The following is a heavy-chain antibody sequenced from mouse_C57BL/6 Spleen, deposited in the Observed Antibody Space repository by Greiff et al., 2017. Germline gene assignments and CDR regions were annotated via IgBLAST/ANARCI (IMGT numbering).Heavy chain of an antibody. D-gene: IGHD2-12*01. J-gene: IGHJ4*01. Sequence: VKLVESGPGLVQPSQSLSITCTVSGFSLTSYGVHWVRQSPGKGLEWLGVIWRGGSTDYNAAFMSRLSITKDNSKSQVFFKMNSLQADDTAIYYCAKESPLYDVGAMDYWGQGTSVTVSS. CDR1: GFSLTSYG. CDR2: IWRGGST. CDR3: AKESPLYDVGAMDY. V-gene: IGHV2-5*01.